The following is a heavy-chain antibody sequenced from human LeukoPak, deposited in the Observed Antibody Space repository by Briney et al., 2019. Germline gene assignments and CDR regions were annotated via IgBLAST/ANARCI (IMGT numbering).Heavy chain of an antibody. V-gene: IGHV4-59*07. Sequence: SDTLSLICTVSGGSIRSYYWSWIRQPSGKGLEWVGYIYYSGSTNYHPSLKSRVTISVDTSKNQFSLKLSSVTAADTAVYYCARGWKRIKSYYYDSSGHPTYAFDIWGQGTMVTVSS. CDR1: GGSIRSYY. J-gene: IGHJ3*02. CDR3: ARGWKRIKSYYYDSSGHPTYAFDI. D-gene: IGHD3-22*01. CDR2: IYYSGST.